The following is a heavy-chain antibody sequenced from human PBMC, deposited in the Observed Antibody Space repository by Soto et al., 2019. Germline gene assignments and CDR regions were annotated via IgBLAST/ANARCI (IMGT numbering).Heavy chain of an antibody. Sequence: GGSLRLSCAASGFTFSSYAMSWVRQAPGKGLEWVSAISGSGGSTYYADSVKGRFTISRDNSKNTLYLQMNSLRAEDTAVYYCASAKGQNYYYYYGMDVWSQGTTVTVSS. CDR1: GFTFSSYA. V-gene: IGHV3-23*01. J-gene: IGHJ6*02. CDR2: ISGSGGST. CDR3: ASAKGQNYYYYYGMDV.